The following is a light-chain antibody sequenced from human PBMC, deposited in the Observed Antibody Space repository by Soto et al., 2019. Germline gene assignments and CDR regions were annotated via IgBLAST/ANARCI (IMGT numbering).Light chain of an antibody. CDR2: NTS. V-gene: IGKV3-20*01. Sequence: ELTQSPGTLALSPGERATLSCRASQSVSSSYLAWYQQKPGQAPRLLIYNTSSRATGIPDRFSGSGSGTDFTLTISRLELEDFAVYYCQQYGSSLLTFGGGTKVDIK. CDR1: QSVSSSY. CDR3: QQYGSSLLT. J-gene: IGKJ4*01.